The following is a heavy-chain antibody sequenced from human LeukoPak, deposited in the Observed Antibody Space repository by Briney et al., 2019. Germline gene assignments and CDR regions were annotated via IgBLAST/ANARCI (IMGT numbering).Heavy chain of an antibody. CDR2: IKSKTDGGTT. J-gene: IGHJ4*02. V-gene: IGHV3-15*01. CDR3: TTDFNGDYPLEFRY. D-gene: IGHD4-17*01. CDR1: GFTFSNAW. Sequence: GGSLRLSCAASGFTFSNAWMSWVRQAPGKGLEWVGRIKSKTDGGTTDYAAPVKGRFTISRDDSKNTLYLQMNSLKTEDTAVYYCTTDFNGDYPLEFRYWGQGTLVTVSS.